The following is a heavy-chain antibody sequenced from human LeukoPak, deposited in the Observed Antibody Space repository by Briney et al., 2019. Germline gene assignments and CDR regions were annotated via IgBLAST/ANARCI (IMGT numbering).Heavy chain of an antibody. CDR2: SNPSGGST. CDR1: GYTFSSYY. V-gene: IGHV1-46*01. CDR3: TREAGYGDFDY. J-gene: IGHJ4*02. Sequence: ASVKVSCKASGYTFSSYYIHWVRQAPGQGLEWMGISNPSGGSTRYAQRFQGRVTMTSDTSTSTGYLELSSLRSEDTAVYYCTREAGYGDFDYWGQGTLVTVSS. D-gene: IGHD4-17*01.